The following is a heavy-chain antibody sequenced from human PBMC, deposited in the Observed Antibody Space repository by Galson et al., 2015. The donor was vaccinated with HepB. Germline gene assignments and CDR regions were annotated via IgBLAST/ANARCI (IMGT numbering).Heavy chain of an antibody. CDR2: IKQDGSEK. D-gene: IGHD6-19*01. V-gene: IGHV3-7*03. Sequence: SLRLSCAASGFTFFTYWMTWVRQAPGKGLEWVANIKQDGSEKSYVDSVKGRFTISRDNAKNSLYPQMNSLRAEDAAVYYCARQGGIAVAGPTWDAFDIWGQGTMVTVSS. CDR1: GFTFFTYW. J-gene: IGHJ3*02. CDR3: ARQGGIAVAGPTWDAFDI.